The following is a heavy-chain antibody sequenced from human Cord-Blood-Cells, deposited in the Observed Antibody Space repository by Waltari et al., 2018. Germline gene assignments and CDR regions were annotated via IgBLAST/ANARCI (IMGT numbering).Heavy chain of an antibody. D-gene: IGHD3-22*01. CDR3: ARDSAYYYDSSGDAFDI. Sequence: QVQLVESGGGVVQPGRSLRLSCAASGFTFNSYGMHWVRQAPGKGLEWVAVIWYDGSNKYYADSVKGRFTISRDNSKNTLYLQMNSLRAEDTAVYYCARDSAYYYDSSGDAFDIWGQGTMVTVSS. CDR1: GFTFNSYG. V-gene: IGHV3-33*01. J-gene: IGHJ3*02. CDR2: IWYDGSNK.